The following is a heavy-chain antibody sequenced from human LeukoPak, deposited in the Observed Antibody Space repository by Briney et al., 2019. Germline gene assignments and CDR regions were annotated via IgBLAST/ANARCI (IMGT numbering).Heavy chain of an antibody. J-gene: IGHJ4*02. CDR3: ARNYGGENYFDY. Sequence: PSETLSLTCTVSGGSISSYYWSWIRQPPGKGLEWIRYIYYSGITNYNPSLKSRVTISVDMSSNQFSLRLSSVTAADTAVYYCARNYGGENYFDYWGQGTLVTVSS. CDR2: IYYSGIT. CDR1: GGSISSYY. V-gene: IGHV4-59*01. D-gene: IGHD4-23*01.